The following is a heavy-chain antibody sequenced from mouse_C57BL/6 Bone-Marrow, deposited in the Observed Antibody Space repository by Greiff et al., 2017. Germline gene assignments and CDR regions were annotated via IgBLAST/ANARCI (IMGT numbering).Heavy chain of an antibody. V-gene: IGHV5-12*01. CDR2: ISNGGGST. Sequence: DVKLVESGGGLVQPGGSLTLSCAASGFTFSDYYMYWVRQTPEKRLEWVAYISNGGGSTYYPDTVKGRFTISRDNAKNTLYLQMSRLKSEDTAMYYCARLEMDYWGQGTSVTVSS. CDR1: GFTFSDYY. J-gene: IGHJ4*01. CDR3: ARLEMDY.